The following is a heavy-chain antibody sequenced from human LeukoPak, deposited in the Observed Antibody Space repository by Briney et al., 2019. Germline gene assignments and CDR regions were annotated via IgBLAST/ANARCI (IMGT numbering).Heavy chain of an antibody. J-gene: IGHJ4*02. D-gene: IGHD3-3*02. Sequence: GTSLRLSCAASGFTFSSHGLYWVRQAPGMGLEWVALIWYDGSKKYHADSVKGRFTISRDDSRNTLYLQMDSLRAEDTAVYYCARDISYGALDFWGQGTLVTVSS. CDR1: GFTFSSHG. V-gene: IGHV3-33*01. CDR2: IWYDGSKK. CDR3: ARDISYGALDF.